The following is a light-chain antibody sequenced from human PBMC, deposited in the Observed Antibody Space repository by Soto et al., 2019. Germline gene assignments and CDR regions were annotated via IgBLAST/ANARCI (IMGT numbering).Light chain of an antibody. Sequence: EIVLTHSPATLSLSPGERATLSCMASQSVRFYLAWYQQKPGQAPRLLIYDASNRAAGIPPRFSGSGSETGLTLTVSSLEPEDFAVYYCQHRYNWPLTLGGWTQVDIK. CDR2: DAS. V-gene: IGKV3-11*01. CDR1: QSVRFY. J-gene: IGKJ4*01. CDR3: QHRYNWPLT.